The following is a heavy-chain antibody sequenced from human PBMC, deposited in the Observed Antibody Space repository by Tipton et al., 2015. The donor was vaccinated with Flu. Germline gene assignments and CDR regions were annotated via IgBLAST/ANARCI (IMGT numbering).Heavy chain of an antibody. D-gene: IGHD1-1*01. Sequence: TLSLTCTVSGGSISSGSYYWSWIRQRAGKGLEWIGRIYTSGSTNYNPSLKSRVTISVDTSKNQSSLKLSSVTAADTAVYYCAVRLNGHVDYWGQETLVTVSS. CDR3: AVRLNGHVDY. V-gene: IGHV4-61*02. CDR2: IYTSGST. J-gene: IGHJ4*02. CDR1: GGSISSGSYY.